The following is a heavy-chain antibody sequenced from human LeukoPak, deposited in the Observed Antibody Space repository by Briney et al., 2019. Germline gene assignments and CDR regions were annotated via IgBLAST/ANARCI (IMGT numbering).Heavy chain of an antibody. CDR1: GFTFRNYG. J-gene: IGHJ5*01. CDR2: ISGSGGTT. CDR3: AKYPALLVRGVIVANWFDP. Sequence: GGSLRLSCVASGFTFRNYGMSWVRQAPGKGLEWVSDISGSGGTTNYADSVRGRFAISRDNSKNTLYLQMNDARDEDTAVYFCAKYPALLVRGVIVANWFDPWGQGTLVTVSS. V-gene: IGHV3-23*01. D-gene: IGHD3-10*01.